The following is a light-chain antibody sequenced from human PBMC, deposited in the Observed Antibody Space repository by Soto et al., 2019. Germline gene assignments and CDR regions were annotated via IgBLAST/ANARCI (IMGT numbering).Light chain of an antibody. J-gene: IGKJ5*01. CDR3: QQLNAYPLT. CDR2: GAS. Sequence: DIQLTQSPSFLSASVGDRVTITCRASQGTSSYLAWFQQKPGRAPKLLSDGASTLQSGVPARFSGSGSGTDFTLTSSNLQPEDFATYYCQQLNAYPLTFGQGTRLEIK. CDR1: QGTSSY. V-gene: IGKV1-9*01.